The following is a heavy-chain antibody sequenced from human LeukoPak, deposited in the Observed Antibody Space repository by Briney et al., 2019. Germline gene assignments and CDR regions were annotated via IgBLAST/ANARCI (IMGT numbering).Heavy chain of an antibody. CDR2: ISYDGSNK. CDR3: AKDMASAGSTPYYYGMDV. V-gene: IGHV3-30*18. Sequence: GGSLRLSCAASGFTFSSYGMHWVRQAPGKGLEWVAVISYDGSNKYYADSVKGRFTISRDNSKNTLYLQMNSLRAEDTALYYCAKDMASAGSTPYYYGMDVWGQGTTVTVSS. J-gene: IGHJ6*02. D-gene: IGHD6-19*01. CDR1: GFTFSSYG.